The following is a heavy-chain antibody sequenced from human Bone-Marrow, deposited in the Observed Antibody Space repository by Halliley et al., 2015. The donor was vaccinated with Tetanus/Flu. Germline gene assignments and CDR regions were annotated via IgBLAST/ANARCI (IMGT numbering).Heavy chain of an antibody. D-gene: IGHD3-22*01. J-gene: IGHJ4*02. V-gene: IGHV4-59*08. CDR3: ARPSLSPDYYFDSSAYNFDY. CDR1: GGSISPYY. CDR2: ILYNGDT. Sequence: TLSLTCTVSGGSISPYYWSWIRQPPGKGLEWIGYILYNGDTNYNPSLRRRVTISIDSSKNQFSLKLTSVTAADTAVYFCARPSLSPDYYFDSSAYNFDYWGRGTLVTISP.